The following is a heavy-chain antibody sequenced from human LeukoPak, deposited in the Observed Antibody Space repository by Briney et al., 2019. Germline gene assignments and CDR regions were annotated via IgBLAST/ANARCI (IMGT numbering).Heavy chain of an antibody. CDR3: ARSQGLVYCDY. Sequence: SETLSLTCTVSGGSNSSYYWGWIRQPPGKGLEWIGYIYYSGSTNYNPSLKSRVTISVDTSKNQFSLKLSSVTAADTAVYYCARSQGLVYCDYWGQGTLVTVSS. CDR2: IYYSGST. J-gene: IGHJ4*02. D-gene: IGHD3-16*01. CDR1: GGSNSSYY. V-gene: IGHV4-59*08.